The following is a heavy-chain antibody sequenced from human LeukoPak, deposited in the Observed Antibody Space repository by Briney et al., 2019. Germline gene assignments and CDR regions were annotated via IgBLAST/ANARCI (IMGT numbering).Heavy chain of an antibody. Sequence: GGSLRLSCSASGFTFSTYSMNWVRQAPGKGLEWVSSISSSSRYIYYADSVKGRFTISRDNSKNTLYLQMNSLRAEDTAVYYCAKVSAYYYDSSYFDYWGQGTLVTVSS. CDR3: AKVSAYYYDSSYFDY. V-gene: IGHV3-21*04. CDR1: GFTFSTYS. D-gene: IGHD3-22*01. CDR2: ISSSSRYI. J-gene: IGHJ4*02.